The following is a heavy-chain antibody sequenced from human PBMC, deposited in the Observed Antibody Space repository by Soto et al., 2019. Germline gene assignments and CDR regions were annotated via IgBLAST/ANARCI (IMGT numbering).Heavy chain of an antibody. CDR2: IQQDGSEK. D-gene: IGHD6-19*01. CDR3: ASLSSGWYGAFDY. CDR1: GFSFSIHW. Sequence: PGGSLRLSCAASGFSFSIHWMSWVRQVPGKGREWVANIQQDGSEKYYVNSGKDRFTTSRDNAKNSPYLQMNSQRAEDTAMYYWASLSSGWYGAFDYWGQGTLVTVSS. V-gene: IGHV3-7*03. J-gene: IGHJ4*02.